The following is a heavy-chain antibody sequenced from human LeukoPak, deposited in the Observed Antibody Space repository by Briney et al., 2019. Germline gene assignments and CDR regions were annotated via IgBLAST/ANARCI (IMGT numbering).Heavy chain of an antibody. V-gene: IGHV3-30*18. CDR3: AKHSGLYYFDY. Sequence: LSLTCAVYGGPFSGYYWSWIRQPPGKGLEWVAVISYDGSDKYYADSVKGRFTISRDTSKNTVYLQMNSLRAEDTAVYYCAKHSGLYYFDYWGQGALVTVSS. CDR2: ISYDGSDK. D-gene: IGHD3-10*01. J-gene: IGHJ4*02. CDR1: GGPFSGYY.